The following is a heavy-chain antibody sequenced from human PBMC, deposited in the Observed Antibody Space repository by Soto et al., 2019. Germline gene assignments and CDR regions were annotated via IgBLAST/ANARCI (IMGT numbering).Heavy chain of an antibody. CDR1: GYNFAGYW. CDR3: ARGGVSTRTSDY. D-gene: IGHD3-3*01. V-gene: IGHV5-51*01. J-gene: IGHJ4*02. CDR2: IYPSDSDT. Sequence: GESLQISCKGSGYNFAGYWIAWVRQMPGKGLELMGIIYPSDSDTRYRPSFQGQVAISADKSISSAYLQWSSLRASDTAMYYCARGGVSTRTSDYWGQGTPVTVSS.